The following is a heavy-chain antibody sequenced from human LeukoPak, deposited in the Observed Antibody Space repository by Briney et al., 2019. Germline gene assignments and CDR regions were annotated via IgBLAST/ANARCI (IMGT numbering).Heavy chain of an antibody. V-gene: IGHV4-34*01. J-gene: IGHJ4*02. CDR2: INHSGST. Sequence: SETLSLTCAVYGGSFSGYYWSWIRQPPGKGLEWIGEINHSGSTNYNPSLKSRVTISVDTSKNQFSLKLSSVTAADTAVYYCARGVGGSGSYGDYRGQGTLVTVSS. CDR3: ARGVGGSGSYGDY. D-gene: IGHD3-10*01. CDR1: GGSFSGYY.